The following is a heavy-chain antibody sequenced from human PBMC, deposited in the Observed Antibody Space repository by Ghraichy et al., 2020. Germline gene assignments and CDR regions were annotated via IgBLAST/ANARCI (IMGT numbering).Heavy chain of an antibody. CDR3: AREGKTYNYGMDV. Sequence: SDTLSLTCSVSGVSISSYYWTWIRQPPGKGLEWIGHIYYNENTNYNPSLKSRVTISSDTSKNQFSLTLSPVTAADTAVYYCAREGKTYNYGMDVWGQGTTVTVSS. CDR1: GVSISSYY. CDR2: IYYNENT. V-gene: IGHV4-59*01. D-gene: IGHD1-1*01. J-gene: IGHJ6*02.